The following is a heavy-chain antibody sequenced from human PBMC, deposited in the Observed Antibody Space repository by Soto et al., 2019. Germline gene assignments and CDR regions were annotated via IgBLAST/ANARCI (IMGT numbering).Heavy chain of an antibody. Sequence: GSLRLSCAASGFTFSGSAMHWVRQASGKGLEWVGRIRGKANSYATAYAASVKGRFTISRDDSKNTAYLQMNSLKTEDTAVYYCTRPGEEYYDSSGYPTWGQGTLVTVSS. CDR2: IRGKANSYAT. D-gene: IGHD3-22*01. J-gene: IGHJ5*02. CDR1: GFTFSGSA. CDR3: TRPGEEYYDSSGYPT. V-gene: IGHV3-73*01.